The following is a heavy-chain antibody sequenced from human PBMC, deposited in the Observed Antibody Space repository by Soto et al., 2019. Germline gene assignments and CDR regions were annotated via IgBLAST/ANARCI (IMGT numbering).Heavy chain of an antibody. J-gene: IGHJ6*02. CDR1: GFTFSSYG. D-gene: IGHD3-22*01. V-gene: IGHV3-33*01. Sequence: QVQLVESGGGVAQPGRSLRLSCAASGFTFSSYGMHWVRQAPGKGLEWVAVIWYDGSNKYYADSVKGRFTISRDNSKNTLYLQMNSLRAEDTAVYYCARDSLRYDSSGSYHYYYYGMDVWGQGTTVTVSS. CDR3: ARDSLRYDSSGSYHYYYYGMDV. CDR2: IWYDGSNK.